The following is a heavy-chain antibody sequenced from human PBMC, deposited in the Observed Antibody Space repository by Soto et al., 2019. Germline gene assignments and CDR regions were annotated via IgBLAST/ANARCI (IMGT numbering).Heavy chain of an antibody. D-gene: IGHD4-17*01. Sequence: QVQFMQSGAEVKKSGASVKVSCKASGYTFINYGIIWVRQAPGQGLEWMGWITDYNGSTKYARKFQDRVTMTTDTSTSTAYMELRSLRSDDTAVYFCARDDFGDLWRSPDVWGQGTMVTVSS. CDR3: ARDDFGDLWRSPDV. V-gene: IGHV1-18*04. CDR1: GYTFINYG. J-gene: IGHJ3*01. CDR2: ITDYNGST.